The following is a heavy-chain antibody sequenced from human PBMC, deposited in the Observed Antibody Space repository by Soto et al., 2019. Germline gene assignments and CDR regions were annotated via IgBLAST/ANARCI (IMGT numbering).Heavy chain of an antibody. D-gene: IGHD6-13*01. CDR1: GGSISSYY. J-gene: IGHJ6*03. CDR2: IYYSGST. V-gene: IGHV4-59*01. CDR3: ANRLKAAAPGLGYYMDV. Sequence: SETLSLTCTVSGGSISSYYWSWIRQPPGKGLEWIGYIYYSGSTNYNPSLKSRVTISVDTFKNQFSLKLSSVTAADTAVYYCANRLKAAAPGLGYYMDVWGKGTTVTVSS.